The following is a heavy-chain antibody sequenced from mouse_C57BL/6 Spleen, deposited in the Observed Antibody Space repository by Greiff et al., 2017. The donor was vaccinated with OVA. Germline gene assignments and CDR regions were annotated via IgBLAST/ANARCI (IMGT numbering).Heavy chain of an antibody. Sequence: VQLQQSGPGMVKPSQSLSLTCTVTGYSITSGYDWHWIRHFPGNKLEWMGYISYSGSTNYNPSLKSRISITHDTSKNHFFLKLNSVTTEDTATYYCARRSSYPYWYFDVWGTGTTVTVSS. V-gene: IGHV3-1*01. CDR2: ISYSGST. CDR1: GYSITSGYD. CDR3: ARRSSYPYWYFDV. D-gene: IGHD1-1*01. J-gene: IGHJ1*03.